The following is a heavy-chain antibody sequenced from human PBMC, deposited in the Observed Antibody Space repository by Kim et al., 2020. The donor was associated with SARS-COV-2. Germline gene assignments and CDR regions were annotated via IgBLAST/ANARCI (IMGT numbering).Heavy chain of an antibody. CDR2: IYYSGST. J-gene: IGHJ5*02. D-gene: IGHD6-13*01. V-gene: IGHV4-39*07. CDR1: GGSISSSSYY. CDR3: ARDGEAAAGTWFDP. Sequence: SETLSLTCTVSGGSISSSSYYWGWIRQPPGKGLEWIGRIYYSGSTYYNPSLKSRVTISVDTSKNQFSLKLSSVTAADTAVYYCARDGEAAAGTWFDPWGQGTLVTVSS.